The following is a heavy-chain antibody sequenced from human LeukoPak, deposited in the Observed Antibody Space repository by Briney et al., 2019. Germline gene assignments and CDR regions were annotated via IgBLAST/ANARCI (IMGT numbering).Heavy chain of an antibody. V-gene: IGHV3-23*01. J-gene: IGHJ4*02. CDR2: ISGTGGTT. D-gene: IGHD3-22*01. Sequence: GGSLRLSCTASGFTFSSFAMSWVRQAPGKGLEWVSVISGTGGTTYSADSVRGRFTISRDSFKKTLYLQMNSLRAEDTAVYYCAKVLGNYYDNSGVHYPFDNWGQGTLVTVSS. CDR3: AKVLGNYYDNSGVHYPFDN. CDR1: GFTFSSFA.